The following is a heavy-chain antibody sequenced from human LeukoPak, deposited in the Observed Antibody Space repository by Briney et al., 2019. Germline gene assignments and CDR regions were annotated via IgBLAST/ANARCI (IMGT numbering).Heavy chain of an antibody. D-gene: IGHD3-22*01. V-gene: IGHV3-48*03. CDR1: GFTFSSYE. CDR2: ISNSGSTI. Sequence: GGSLRLSCAASGFTFSSYEVNWVRQAPGKGLEWVSYISNSGSTIYYADSAKGRFTISRDNAKNSLYLQMNSLRAEDTAVYYCARERGMGIVVVKMDAFDIWGQGTMVTVSS. J-gene: IGHJ3*02. CDR3: ARERGMGIVVVKMDAFDI.